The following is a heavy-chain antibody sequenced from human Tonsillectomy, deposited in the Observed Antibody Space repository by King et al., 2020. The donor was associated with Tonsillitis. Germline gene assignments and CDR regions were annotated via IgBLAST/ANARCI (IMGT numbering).Heavy chain of an antibody. CDR3: TRYYYGDYDY. D-gene: IGHD3-3*01. CDR2: IYYTGST. J-gene: IGHJ4*02. CDR1: GGSISSSTYY. V-gene: IGHV4-39*01. Sequence: QLPLQESGPGLVKPSETLSLTCTVSGGSISSSTYYWGWIRQPPGKGLEWIGNIYYTGSTYNPSLQSRVTISVDTSENQFSLELRSVTAADTAVYYCTRYYYGDYDYWGQGTLVTVSS.